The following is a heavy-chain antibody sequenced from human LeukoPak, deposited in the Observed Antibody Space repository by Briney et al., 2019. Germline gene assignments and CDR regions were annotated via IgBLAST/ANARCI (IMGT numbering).Heavy chain of an antibody. J-gene: IGHJ4*02. D-gene: IGHD1-26*01. CDR3: ARHLPKWGWDY. CDR2: IYYSGST. V-gene: IGHV4-59*08. Sequence: PSETLSLTCTASGGSISSYYWSWIRQPPGKGLEWIGYIYYSGSTKYNPSLKSRVTISVDTSKNQFSLKLSSVTAADTAVYYCARHLPKWGWDYWGQGTLVTVSS. CDR1: GGSISSYY.